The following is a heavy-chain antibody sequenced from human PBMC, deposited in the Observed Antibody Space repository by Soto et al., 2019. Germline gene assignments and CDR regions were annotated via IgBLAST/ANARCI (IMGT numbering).Heavy chain of an antibody. Sequence: EVQLVESGGGLIQPGGSLKLSCAASGLTVSANYMSWVRKAPGKGLEWVSVIYNDGNTYYADSVKGRFAISRDASKNTLYLQMDSLRAEDTAVYYCVRPFPSGRNYGMDVWGQGTTVTVSS. V-gene: IGHV3-53*01. J-gene: IGHJ6*02. CDR1: GLTVSANY. D-gene: IGHD3-10*01. CDR3: VRPFPSGRNYGMDV. CDR2: IYNDGNT.